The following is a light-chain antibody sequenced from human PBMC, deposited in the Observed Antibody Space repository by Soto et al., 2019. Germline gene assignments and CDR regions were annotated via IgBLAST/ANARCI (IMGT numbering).Light chain of an antibody. CDR2: KAS. CDR1: QSISAW. V-gene: IGKV1-5*03. Sequence: DIQMTQSPSTLSASVGDRVSINCRASQSISAWLAWYQQKPGKAPRLLIYKASTLEIGVPSRFSGSGSGTEFTLTISSLQPDEVAIYYCQQYNDYSWTFGQGTKVDIK. J-gene: IGKJ1*01. CDR3: QQYNDYSWT.